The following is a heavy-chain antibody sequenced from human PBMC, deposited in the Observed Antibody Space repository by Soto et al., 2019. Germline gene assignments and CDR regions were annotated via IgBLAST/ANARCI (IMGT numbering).Heavy chain of an antibody. CDR3: TRENIEHSDGLYDAFDI. D-gene: IGHD5-18*01. V-gene: IGHV1-2*02. CDR2: MNPKSGGA. J-gene: IGHJ3*02. CDR1: GYTFTDYY. Sequence: ASVKVSGKTSGYTFTDYYTHWVRQAPGQGLEWMGWMNPKSGGAYFAQKFQGRVTLTRDTSIGTAYIEVNSLTSDDTAVYFCTRENIEHSDGLYDAFDIWGQGTTVIVSS.